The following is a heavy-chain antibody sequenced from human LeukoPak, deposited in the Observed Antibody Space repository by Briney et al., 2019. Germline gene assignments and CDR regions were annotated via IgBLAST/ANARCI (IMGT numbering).Heavy chain of an antibody. D-gene: IGHD6-19*01. J-gene: IGHJ4*02. CDR2: IFHSGTT. V-gene: IGHV4-59*12. Sequence: SETLSLTCTVSGVSISSYYWSWIRQPPGQGLEWIGYIFHSGTTNYNPSLKSRVTISVDMSKNHFSLRLSSVTAADTAMYYCARGTLYSGWSYYFDYWGQGSQVTVSS. CDR1: GVSISSYY. CDR3: ARGTLYSGWSYYFDY.